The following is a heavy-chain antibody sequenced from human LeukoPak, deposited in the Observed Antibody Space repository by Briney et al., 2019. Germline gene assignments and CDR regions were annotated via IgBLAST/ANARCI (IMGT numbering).Heavy chain of an antibody. D-gene: IGHD3-10*01. V-gene: IGHV4-61*02. CDR3: ANLYTVGDYDY. Sequence: SETLSLTCTVSGGSISSGSYYWSWIWQPAGKRLEWIGRIYTCGSTNYNPSLKSRVIISVDTAKNQSSQKLSSVTAADTAVYYCANLYTVGDYDYCGQGTLVTVSS. J-gene: IGHJ4*02. CDR2: IYTCGST. CDR1: GGSISSGSYY.